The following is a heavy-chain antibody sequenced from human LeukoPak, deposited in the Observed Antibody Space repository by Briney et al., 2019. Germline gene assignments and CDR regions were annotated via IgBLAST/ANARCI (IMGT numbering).Heavy chain of an antibody. CDR3: ARAIRYFDWLLSYYFDY. V-gene: IGHV1-46*01. CDR1: GYTFTSNY. Sequence: ASVKVSCKAFGYTFTSNYMHWVRQAPGQGPEWMGVISPSGGSTTYAQKFQGRVTLTRDMSTSTDYLELSSLRSEDTAVYYCARAIRYFDWLLSYYFDYWGQGTLVTVSS. D-gene: IGHD3-9*01. J-gene: IGHJ4*02. CDR2: ISPSGGST.